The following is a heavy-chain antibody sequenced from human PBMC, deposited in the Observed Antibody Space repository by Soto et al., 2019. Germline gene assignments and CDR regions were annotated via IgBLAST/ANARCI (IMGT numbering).Heavy chain of an antibody. CDR3: ARGLKGYSSSWYVD. V-gene: IGHV4-34*01. CDR2: VSQSGSS. J-gene: IGHJ4*02. CDR1: GGSFSAYC. Sequence: LSLTCAVYGGSFSAYCWSWIRQPPGKGLEWIGEVSQSGSSNYNPSLKSRVTISVDTSKNQFSLRLSSVTAADTAVYYCARGLKGYSSSWYVDWGQGTQVTVSS. D-gene: IGHD6-13*01.